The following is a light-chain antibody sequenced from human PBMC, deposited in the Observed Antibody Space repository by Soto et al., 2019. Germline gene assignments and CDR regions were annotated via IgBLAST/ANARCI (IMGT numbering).Light chain of an antibody. V-gene: IGKV1-17*01. CDR3: LQHNTYPLA. CDR1: QDIRKD. Sequence: DIQMTQSPSSLSASVGDRVTITCRASQDIRKDLGWYQQKPGKAPKRLIYAASTLQSGVPSRFSGSGSRTEFTLTITSLQPEDVATYYCLQHNTYPLACGRGTKVEI. J-gene: IGKJ4*01. CDR2: AAS.